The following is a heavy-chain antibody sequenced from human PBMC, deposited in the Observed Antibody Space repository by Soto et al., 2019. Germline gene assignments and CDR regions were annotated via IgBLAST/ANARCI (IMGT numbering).Heavy chain of an antibody. CDR3: VKDTSYTLITIFGVVITSSLDY. J-gene: IGHJ4*02. D-gene: IGHD3-3*01. CDR2: ISSNGGST. V-gene: IGHV3-64D*06. CDR1: GFTFSSYA. Sequence: GGSLRLSCSASGFTFSSYAMHWVRQAPGKGLEYVSAISSNGGSTYYADSVKGRFTISRDNSKNTLYLQMSSLRAEDTAVYYCVKDTSYTLITIFGVVITSSLDYWGQGTLVTVSS.